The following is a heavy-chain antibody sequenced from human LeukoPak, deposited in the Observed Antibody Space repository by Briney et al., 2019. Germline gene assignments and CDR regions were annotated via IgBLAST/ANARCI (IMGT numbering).Heavy chain of an antibody. CDR1: GYTFTSYA. J-gene: IGHJ4*02. CDR3: ARDNIRSVRGSCDY. V-gene: IGHV7-4-1*02. CDR2: INTNTGNP. D-gene: IGHD2-15*01. Sequence: APVKVSCKASGYTFTSYAMNWVRQAPGQGLEWMGWINTNTGNPTYAQGFTGRFVFSLDTSVSTAYLQISSLKAEDTAVYYCARDNIRSVRGSCDYWGQGTLVTVSS.